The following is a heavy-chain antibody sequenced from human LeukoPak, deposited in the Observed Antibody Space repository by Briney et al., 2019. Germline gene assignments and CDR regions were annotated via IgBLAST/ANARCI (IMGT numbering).Heavy chain of an antibody. J-gene: IGHJ4*02. D-gene: IGHD3-10*01. CDR1: GGSISSSGYY. CDR3: ARLKEGIDY. V-gene: IGHV4-39*01. Sequence: SETLSLTCTVSGGSISSSGYYWGWIRQPPGKGLEWIGSIYYSGSTYYNPSLKSRVTISVDTSKNQFSLKLSSVTAADTAVYYCARLKEGIDYWGQGTLVTVSS. CDR2: IYYSGST.